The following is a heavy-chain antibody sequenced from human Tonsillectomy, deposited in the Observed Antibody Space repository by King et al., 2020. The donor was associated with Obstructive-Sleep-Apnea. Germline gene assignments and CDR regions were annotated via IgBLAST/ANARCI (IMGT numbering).Heavy chain of an antibody. D-gene: IGHD2-2*01. Sequence: VQLQQWGAGLLKPSETLSLTCAVYGGSFSGYYWSWIRQPPGKGLEWIGEINHSGSTNYNPSLKSRVTISVDTSKNQFSLKLSSVTAADTAVYYCASQGTVVVPAAWRGDWFDPWGQGTLVTVSS. CDR2: INHSGST. CDR3: ASQGTVVVPAAWRGDWFDP. CDR1: GGSFSGYY. V-gene: IGHV4-34*01. J-gene: IGHJ5*02.